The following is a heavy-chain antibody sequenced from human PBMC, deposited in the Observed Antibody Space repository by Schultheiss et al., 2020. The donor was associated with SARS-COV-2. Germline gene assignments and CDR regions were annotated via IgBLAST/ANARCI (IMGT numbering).Heavy chain of an antibody. CDR1: GGSISSNY. CDR3: ARLVLSRGVGFGVFDY. V-gene: IGHV4-59*08. CDR2: INHSGST. J-gene: IGHJ4*02. Sequence: SETLSLTCTVSGGSISSNYWSWIRQPAGKGLEWIGEINHSGSTNYNPSLKSRVTISVDTSKNQFSLKLSSVTAADTAVYYCARLVLSRGVGFGVFDYWGQGTLVTVSS. D-gene: IGHD3-10*01.